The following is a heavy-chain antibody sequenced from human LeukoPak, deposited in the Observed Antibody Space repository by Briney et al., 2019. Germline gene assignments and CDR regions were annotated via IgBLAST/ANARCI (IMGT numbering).Heavy chain of an antibody. CDR2: IFYSGST. V-gene: IGHV4-59*08. J-gene: IGHJ4*02. D-gene: IGHD4-17*01. CDR3: ARTPYGDGEFDY. CDR1: GGSISSYY. Sequence: PSETLSLTCTVSGGSISSYYWSWVRQPPGKGLEWIGYIFYSGSTNYNPSLKSRVTISIDTSKNQFSLNLSSVTAADTAVYYCARTPYGDGEFDYWGQGTLVTVSS.